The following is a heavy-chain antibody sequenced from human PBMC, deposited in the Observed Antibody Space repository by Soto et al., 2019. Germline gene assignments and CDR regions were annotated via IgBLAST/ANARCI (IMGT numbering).Heavy chain of an antibody. Sequence: SETLSLTCTVSGGSISSSSYYWGWIRQPPGKGLEWIGSIYDSGSTYYNPSLKSRVTISVDTSKNRFSLKLSSVTAADTAVYYCARLRRYGTRNNWFDPWGQGTLVTVSS. J-gene: IGHJ5*02. V-gene: IGHV4-39*01. D-gene: IGHD1-1*01. CDR3: ARLRRYGTRNNWFDP. CDR1: GGSISSSSYY. CDR2: IYDSGST.